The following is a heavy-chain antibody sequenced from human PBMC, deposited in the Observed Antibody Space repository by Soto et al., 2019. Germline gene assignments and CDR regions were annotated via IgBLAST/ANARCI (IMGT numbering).Heavy chain of an antibody. J-gene: IGHJ6*02. CDR1: GDSITSNSYF. CDR2: IYYSGTT. V-gene: IGHV4-39*01. CDR3: ARHKERPLWFGESYYGLDA. Sequence: SETLSLTCTVSGDSITSNSYFWAWIRQPPGKGLEWIGSIYYSGTTYYNPSLKSRVTISVDRSKNQFSLKLSSVTAADTAVYYCARHKERPLWFGESYYGLDAWGQGTTVTVSS. D-gene: IGHD3-10*01.